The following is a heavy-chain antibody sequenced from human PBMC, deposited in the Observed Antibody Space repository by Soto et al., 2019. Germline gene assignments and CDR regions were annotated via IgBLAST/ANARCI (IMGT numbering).Heavy chain of an antibody. J-gene: IGHJ5*02. V-gene: IGHV4-31*02. Sequence: PSETLSLTCFVSGGSFSSGGYYWSWIRQRPGKALEYIGYVYYNGNTFYNPSLKSRAIISVDTSQNQFSLKLTSVTAADTAVYYCARGNCNGGDCPNWFDPWGQGTQVTVSS. CDR3: ARGNCNGGDCPNWFDP. D-gene: IGHD2-21*02. CDR1: GGSFSSGGYY. CDR2: VYYNGNT.